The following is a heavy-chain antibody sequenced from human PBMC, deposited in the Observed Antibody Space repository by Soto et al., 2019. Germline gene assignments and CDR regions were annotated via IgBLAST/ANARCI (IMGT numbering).Heavy chain of an antibody. D-gene: IGHD5-12*01. V-gene: IGHV4-59*08. CDR1: GGSISSYY. J-gene: IGHJ4*02. Sequence: SETLSLTCTVSGGSISSYYWSWIRQPPGKGLEWIGYIYYSGSTNYNPSLKSRVTISVDTSKNQFFLKLSSVTAADTAVYYCARLRYSGYEAPYDYWGQGTLVTVSS. CDR3: ARLRYSGYEAPYDY. CDR2: IYYSGST.